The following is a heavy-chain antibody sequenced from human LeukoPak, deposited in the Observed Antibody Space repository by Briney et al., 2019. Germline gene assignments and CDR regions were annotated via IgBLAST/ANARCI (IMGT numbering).Heavy chain of an antibody. CDR3: ARERYSRNYYDAFDI. J-gene: IGHJ3*02. CDR2: INSDGTSI. Sequence: GGSLRLSCVVSGFTFSSHWMHWVRQAPGKGLVWVSRINSDGTSIIYADSVKGRFTISRDNAKNTLYLQMNSLRVEDTAVYYCARERYSRNYYDAFDIWGQGTMVTVSS. CDR1: GFTFSSHW. V-gene: IGHV3-74*01. D-gene: IGHD1-26*01.